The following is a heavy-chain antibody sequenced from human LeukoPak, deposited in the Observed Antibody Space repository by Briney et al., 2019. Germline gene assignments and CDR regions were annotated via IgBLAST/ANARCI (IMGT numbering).Heavy chain of an antibody. CDR2: INPGGGST. D-gene: IGHD2-2*02. J-gene: IGHJ5*02. CDR1: GYTFTSYY. V-gene: IGHV1-46*01. Sequence: ASVKVSCKASGYTFTSYYMHWVRQAPGQGLEWMGIINPGGGSTSYAQKFQGRVTMTRDTSTSTVYMELSSLRSEDTAVYYCAKSIVVVPAAIGLSWFDPWGQGTLVTVSS. CDR3: AKSIVVVPAAIGLSWFDP.